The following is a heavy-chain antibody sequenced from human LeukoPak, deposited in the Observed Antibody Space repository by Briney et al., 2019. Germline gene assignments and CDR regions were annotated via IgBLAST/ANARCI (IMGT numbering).Heavy chain of an antibody. Sequence: PSETLSLTCTVSGDSIYTYYWSWIRQPPGKGLEWVSSGSTSGSYIYYADSVKGRFTISRDNAKNSLYLQMNSLRAEDTAVYYCARAETGYSSSWYFDYWGQGTLVTVSS. D-gene: IGHD6-13*01. CDR3: ARAETGYSSSWYFDY. V-gene: IGHV3-21*01. CDR2: GSTSGSYI. J-gene: IGHJ4*02. CDR1: GDSIYTYY.